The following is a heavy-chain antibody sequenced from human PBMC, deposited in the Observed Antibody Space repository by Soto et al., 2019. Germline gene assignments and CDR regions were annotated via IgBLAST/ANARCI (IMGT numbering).Heavy chain of an antibody. J-gene: IGHJ5*02. D-gene: IGHD7-27*01. CDR2: ISAYNGNT. CDR1: GYTFTSYG. V-gene: IGHV1-18*01. CDR3: ARDVRGPLTGNWFDP. Sequence: GASVKVSCKASGYTFTSYGISWVRQAPGQGLEWMGWISAYNGNTNYAQKLQGRVTMTTDTSTSTAYMELRSLRSDDTAVYYCARDVRGPLTGNWFDPWGEGTLVTVSS.